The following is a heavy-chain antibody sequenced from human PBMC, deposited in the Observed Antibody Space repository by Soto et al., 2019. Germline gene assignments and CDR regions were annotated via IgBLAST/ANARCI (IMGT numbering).Heavy chain of an antibody. CDR3: AKEGGGYCSGGSCLVVRAFDI. CDR1: GFTFDDYA. V-gene: IGHV3-9*01. D-gene: IGHD2-15*01. CDR2: ISWNSGSI. J-gene: IGHJ3*02. Sequence: GGSLRLSCAASGFTFDDYAMHWVRQAPGKGLEWVSGISWNSGSIGYADSVKGRFTISRDNAKNSLYLQMNSLRAEDTALYYCAKEGGGYCSGGSCLVVRAFDIWGQGTMVTVS.